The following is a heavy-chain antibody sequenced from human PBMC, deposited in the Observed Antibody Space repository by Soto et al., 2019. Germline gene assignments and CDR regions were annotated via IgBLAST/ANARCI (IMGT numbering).Heavy chain of an antibody. CDR2: VSGSNGNT. CDR3: ARDSSPLAYYFDP. J-gene: IGHJ4*02. V-gene: IGHV1-18*04. Sequence: GYSVKVSRNTSGYTFVNNGISLVRHCPGQGLEWMGWVSGSNGNTKYAQKFQGRVTMTTETSTSTAHMELRNLRSDDTAVYFCARDSSPLAYYFDPWGQGILVTVSS. CDR1: GYTFVNNG.